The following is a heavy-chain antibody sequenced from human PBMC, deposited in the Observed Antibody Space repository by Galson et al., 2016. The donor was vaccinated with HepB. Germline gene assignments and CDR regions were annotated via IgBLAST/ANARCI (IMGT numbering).Heavy chain of an antibody. CDR2: ISSSGDRT. CDR3: AKVGFCNGVACPLEY. Sequence: LRLSCADSRLTFSGFAMTWVRQAPGKGLEWVSVISSSGDRTYYADSVKGRFTISRDNSKRTLFLQMNSLRVEDTAVYYCAKVGFCNGVACPLEYWGQGTLVAVSS. J-gene: IGHJ4*02. V-gene: IGHV3-23*01. CDR1: RLTFSGFA. D-gene: IGHD2-8*01.